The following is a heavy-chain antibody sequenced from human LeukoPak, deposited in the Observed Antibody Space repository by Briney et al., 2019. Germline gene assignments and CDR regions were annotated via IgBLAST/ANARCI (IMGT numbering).Heavy chain of an antibody. CDR3: AKYESLIVVED. V-gene: IGHV1-46*01. CDR2: INPSGGST. Sequence: ASVKVSCKASGYTFTSYYMHWVRQAPGQGLEWMGIINPSGGSTSYAQKFQGRVTMTRDTSTSTVYMELSSLRSEDTAVHYCAKYESLIVVEDWGQGTLVTVSS. D-gene: IGHD2-2*01. J-gene: IGHJ4*02. CDR1: GYTFTSYY.